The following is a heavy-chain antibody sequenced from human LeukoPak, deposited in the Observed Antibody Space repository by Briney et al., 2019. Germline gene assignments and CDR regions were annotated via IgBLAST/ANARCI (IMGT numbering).Heavy chain of an antibody. Sequence: PGGSLRLSCAASGFTFSSYSMNWVRQAPGKGLECVSSISSSSSYIYYADSVKGRFTISRDNAKNSLCLQMNSLRAEDTAVYYCARDLITIFGVVTKNYYYYYGMDVWGQGTTVTVSS. J-gene: IGHJ6*02. D-gene: IGHD3-3*01. V-gene: IGHV3-21*01. CDR3: ARDLITIFGVVTKNYYYYYGMDV. CDR1: GFTFSSYS. CDR2: ISSSSSYI.